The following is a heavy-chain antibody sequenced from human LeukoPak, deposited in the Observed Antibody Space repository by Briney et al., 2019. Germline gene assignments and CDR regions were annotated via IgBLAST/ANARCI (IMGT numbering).Heavy chain of an antibody. Sequence: KPSETLSLTCTVSGGSISSSSYNWGWIPQPPGKGRVGIGSIYYSASTYYNPSPKSRVTISVDTSKNQFSLKLSSVTAADTAVYYCARLPDYYGSGSSMNWGQGTLVTVSS. CDR3: ARLPDYYGSGSSMN. J-gene: IGHJ4*02. D-gene: IGHD3-10*01. CDR1: GGSISSSSYN. CDR2: IYYSAST. V-gene: IGHV4-39*01.